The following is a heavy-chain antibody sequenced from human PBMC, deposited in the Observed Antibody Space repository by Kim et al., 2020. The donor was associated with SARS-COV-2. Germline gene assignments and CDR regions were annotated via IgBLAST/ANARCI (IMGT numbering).Heavy chain of an antibody. V-gene: IGHV4-59*01. CDR1: GGSITGYF. D-gene: IGHD2-15*01. J-gene: IGHJ3*01. Sequence: SETLSLTCTVSGGSITGYFWSWIRQPPGKGLEWIGYISYTGTTYYNPSITSRVIMSVDISNDQVSLRLSSVTAADTAMYYFARDHGGLVRPDAFDLWGPG. CDR2: ISYTGTT. CDR3: ARDHGGLVRPDAFDL.